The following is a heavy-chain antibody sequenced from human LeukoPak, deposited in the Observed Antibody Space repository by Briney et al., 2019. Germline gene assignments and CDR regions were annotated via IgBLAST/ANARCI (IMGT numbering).Heavy chain of an antibody. CDR3: ARGVMVYAIFDI. CDR1: GFTFSDYY. D-gene: IGHD2-8*01. V-gene: IGHV3-11*04. J-gene: IGHJ3*02. Sequence: GGSLRLSCAASGFTFSDYYVSWIRQAPGKGLEWVSYISSSGSTIYYADSVRGRFTISRDNAKNSLYLQMNSLRAEDTAVYYCARGVMVYAIFDIWGQGTMVTVSS. CDR2: ISSSGSTI.